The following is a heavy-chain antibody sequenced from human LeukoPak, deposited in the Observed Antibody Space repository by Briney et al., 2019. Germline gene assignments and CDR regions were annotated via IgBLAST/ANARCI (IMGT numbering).Heavy chain of an antibody. CDR3: AKEDYSSSWYALDY. CDR2: ISGDGGSI. D-gene: IGHD6-13*01. Sequence: GGSLRLSCAASGFTFDDYAIYWVRQGPGKGLEWVSLISGDGGSIYYADSVKGRFTISRDNSKNSLYLQMNSLRTEDTALYYCAKEDYSSSWYALDYGGQGTLVTVSS. J-gene: IGHJ4*02. V-gene: IGHV3-43*02. CDR1: GFTFDDYA.